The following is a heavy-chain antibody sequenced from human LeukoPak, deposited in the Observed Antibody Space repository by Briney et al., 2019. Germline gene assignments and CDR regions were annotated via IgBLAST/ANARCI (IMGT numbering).Heavy chain of an antibody. V-gene: IGHV4-34*01. CDR3: ARVQGYYYGSGNPFDY. CDR1: GGSFSGYY. J-gene: IGHJ4*02. CDR2: INHSGST. D-gene: IGHD3-10*01. Sequence: SSETLSLTCAVYGGSFSGYYWSWIRQPPGKGLEWIGEINHSGSTNYNPSLKSRVTISVDTSKNQFSLKLSSVTAADTAVYYCARVQGYYYGSGNPFDYWGQGTLVTVSS.